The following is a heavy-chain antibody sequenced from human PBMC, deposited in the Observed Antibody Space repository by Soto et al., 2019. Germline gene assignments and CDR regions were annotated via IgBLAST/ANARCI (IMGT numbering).Heavy chain of an antibody. Sequence: ETLSLTCAVYGGSFSGYYWSWIRQPPGKGLEWIGEINHSGSTNYNPSLKSRVTISVDTSKNQFSLKLSSVTAADTAVYYCARGGRGYCSGGSCYGVFDYWGQGTLVTVSS. D-gene: IGHD2-15*01. CDR2: INHSGST. CDR3: ARGGRGYCSGGSCYGVFDY. V-gene: IGHV4-34*01. J-gene: IGHJ4*02. CDR1: GGSFSGYY.